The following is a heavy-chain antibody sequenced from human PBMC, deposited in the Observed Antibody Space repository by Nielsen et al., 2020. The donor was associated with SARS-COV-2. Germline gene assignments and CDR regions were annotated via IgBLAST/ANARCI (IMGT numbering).Heavy chain of an antibody. CDR2: LSTQNGNT. V-gene: IGHV1-18*01. CDR3: ARHTVYSSTWFAFDL. J-gene: IGHJ3*01. Sequence: ASVKVSCKASGYTFTNYGIGWVRQAPGQGLEWMGWLSTQNGNTNFAQKFQGRVTVTTDTSTNTVYMELRSLRSDDTAVYYCARHTVYSSTWFAFDLWGQGTMVTVSS. CDR1: GYTFTNYG. D-gene: IGHD6-13*01.